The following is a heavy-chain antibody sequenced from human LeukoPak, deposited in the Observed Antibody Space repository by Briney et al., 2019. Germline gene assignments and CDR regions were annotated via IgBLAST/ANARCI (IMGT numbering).Heavy chain of an antibody. CDR1: GGTFSSYA. CDR3: ARSKYYDFWSGYNLAYYYYYYMDV. Sequence: GASVKVSCKASGGTFSSYAISWVRQAPGQGLEWMGGIIPIFGTANYAQKFQGRVTITADKSTSTAYMELSSLRSEDTAVYYCARSKYYDFWSGYNLAYYYYYYMDVWGKGTTVTVSS. CDR2: IIPIFGTA. V-gene: IGHV1-69*06. D-gene: IGHD3-3*01. J-gene: IGHJ6*03.